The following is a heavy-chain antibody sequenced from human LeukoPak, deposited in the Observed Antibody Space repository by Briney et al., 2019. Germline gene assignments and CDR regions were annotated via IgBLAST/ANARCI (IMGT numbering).Heavy chain of an antibody. CDR1: GGSISSYY. Sequence: SETLSLTCTVSGGSISSYYWSWIRQPPGRGLEWIGYIYYSGSTNYNPSLKSRVTISVYTSKNQFSLKLSSVTAADTAVYYCARDSSGYYRGWFDPWGQGTLVTVSS. V-gene: IGHV4-59*01. CDR2: IYYSGST. D-gene: IGHD3-22*01. CDR3: ARDSSGYYRGWFDP. J-gene: IGHJ5*02.